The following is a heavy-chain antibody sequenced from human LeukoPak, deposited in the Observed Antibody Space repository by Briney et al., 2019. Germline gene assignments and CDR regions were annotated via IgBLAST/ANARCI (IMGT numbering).Heavy chain of an antibody. Sequence: GGSLRLSCAASGFTFSTYAVNWVRQAPGKGLEWVSSISSSSSYIYYADSVKGRFTISRDNAKNSLYLQMNSLRAEDTAVYYCASRVGANPGDYWGQGTLVTVSS. D-gene: IGHD1-26*01. CDR2: ISSSSSYI. V-gene: IGHV3-21*01. CDR1: GFTFSTYA. CDR3: ASRVGANPGDY. J-gene: IGHJ4*02.